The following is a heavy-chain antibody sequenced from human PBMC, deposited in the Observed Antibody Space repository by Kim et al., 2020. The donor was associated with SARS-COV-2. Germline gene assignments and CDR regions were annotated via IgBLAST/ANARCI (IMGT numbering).Heavy chain of an antibody. CDR3: AKDFGFWSGYSQYYYYYMDV. CDR2: ISYDGSNK. V-gene: IGHV3-30*18. Sequence: GGSLRLSCAASGFTFSSYGMHWVRQAPGKGLEWVAVISYDGSNKYYADSVKGRFTISRDNSKNTLYLQMNSLRAEDTAVYYCAKDFGFWSGYSQYYYYYMDVWGKGTTVTVSS. D-gene: IGHD3-3*01. CDR1: GFTFSSYG. J-gene: IGHJ6*03.